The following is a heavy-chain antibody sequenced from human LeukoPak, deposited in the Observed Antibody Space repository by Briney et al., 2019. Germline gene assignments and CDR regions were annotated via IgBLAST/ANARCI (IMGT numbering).Heavy chain of an antibody. D-gene: IGHD4-11*01. Sequence: GGSLRLSCAASGFTFSSYSMNWVRQAPGKGLEWVSFISSSSSYIYYADSVKGRLTISRDNAKNSLYLQMNSLRAEDTAVYYCARDRNSNYPNDYWGQGTLVTVSS. CDR1: GFTFSSYS. CDR3: ARDRNSNYPNDY. CDR2: ISSSSSYI. J-gene: IGHJ4*02. V-gene: IGHV3-21*01.